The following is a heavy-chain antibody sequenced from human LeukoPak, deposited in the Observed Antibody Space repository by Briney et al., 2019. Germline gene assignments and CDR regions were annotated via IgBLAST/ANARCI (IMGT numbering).Heavy chain of an antibody. J-gene: IGHJ4*02. D-gene: IGHD3-10*01. V-gene: IGHV1-18*01. Sequence: ASVKVSCKASGYTFTSYGISWVRQAPGQGLEWMGWISAYNGNTNYAQKLQGRVTMTTDTSTSTAYMELRCLRSDGTAVYYCAIWFGELSWVDYWGQGTLVTVSS. CDR2: ISAYNGNT. CDR1: GYTFTSYG. CDR3: AIWFGELSWVDY.